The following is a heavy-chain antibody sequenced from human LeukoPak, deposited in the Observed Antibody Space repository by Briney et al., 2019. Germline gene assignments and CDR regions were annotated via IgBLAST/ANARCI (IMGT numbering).Heavy chain of an antibody. J-gene: IGHJ4*02. CDR1: GFTFTNYW. V-gene: IGHV3-7*01. CDR3: ARSHYDYVWGSYRFDLDY. Sequence: PGGSLRLSCAAAGFTFTNYWMIWVRQAPGKGLEWVANIKEDGSAEFYVDSVKGRFTLSRDNAKNSLYLQMNSLRAEDTAVYYCARSHYDYVWGSYRFDLDYWGQGTLVTVSS. D-gene: IGHD3-16*02. CDR2: IKEDGSAE.